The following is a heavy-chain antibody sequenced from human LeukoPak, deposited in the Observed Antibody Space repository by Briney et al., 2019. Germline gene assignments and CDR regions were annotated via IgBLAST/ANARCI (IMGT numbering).Heavy chain of an antibody. Sequence: GGSLRLSCAASGFTVSSNYMSWVRQAPGKGLEWVSVIYSGGSTYYADSVKGRFTISRDNSKNTLYLQMNRLRAADTAVYYCAREREVGAMDYWGQGTLVTVSS. CDR3: AREREVGAMDY. CDR2: IYSGGST. D-gene: IGHD1-26*01. V-gene: IGHV3-66*01. J-gene: IGHJ4*02. CDR1: GFTVSSNY.